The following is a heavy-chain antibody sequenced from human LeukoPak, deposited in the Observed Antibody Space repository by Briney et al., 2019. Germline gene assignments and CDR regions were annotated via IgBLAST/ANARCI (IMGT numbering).Heavy chain of an antibody. CDR1: GFTFSDYY. J-gene: IGHJ1*01. V-gene: IGHV3-11*01. CDR3: ARDCSGGSCYLYFQH. D-gene: IGHD2-15*01. Sequence: GGSLRLSCAASGFTFSDYYMSWIRQAPGKGLEGVSYISSSGSTIYYADSVKGRFTISRDNAKNSLYLQMNSLRAEDTAVYYCARDCSGGSCYLYFQHWGQGTLVTVSS. CDR2: ISSSGSTI.